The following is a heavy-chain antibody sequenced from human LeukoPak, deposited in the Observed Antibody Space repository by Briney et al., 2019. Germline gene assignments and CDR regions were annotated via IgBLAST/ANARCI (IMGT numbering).Heavy chain of an antibody. D-gene: IGHD3-16*01. J-gene: IGHJ4*02. CDR1: GDTFSNYP. CDR2: IIPFLTLT. V-gene: IGHV1-69*02. Sequence: SVKVSCKASGDTFSNYPINWVRQAPGQGLEWLGRIIPFLTLTNYAQNFQDRVTITADKSTSTAYMELSSLRSEDTAMYYCARSLNFASPMAFDYWGQGTLVTVSS. CDR3: ARSLNFASPMAFDY.